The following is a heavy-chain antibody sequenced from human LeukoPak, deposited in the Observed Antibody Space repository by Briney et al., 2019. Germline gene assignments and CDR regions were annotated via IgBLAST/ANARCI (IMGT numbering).Heavy chain of an antibody. D-gene: IGHD2-2*01. CDR3: ARDPRWLTPDCTSTSCYENYFEP. CDR1: GYSLSSGYQ. V-gene: IGHV4-38-2*02. CDR2: IFHSGSA. Sequence: SETLPLTCAVSGYSLSSGYQWAWIRQPPEKGLEGIGSIFHSGSANYNPSFKRRVTISVDTTKKKFSMRLSSVTAADTAVYYCARDPRWLTPDCTSTSCYENYFEPWGQGTVVTVSS. J-gene: IGHJ5*02.